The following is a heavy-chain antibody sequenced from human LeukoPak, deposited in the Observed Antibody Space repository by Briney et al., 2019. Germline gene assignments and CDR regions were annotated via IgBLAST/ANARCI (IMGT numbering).Heavy chain of an antibody. CDR2: MNPSSGNT. CDR3: ARGRTSWYGTNNWFDP. J-gene: IGHJ5*02. Sequence: ASVKVSCKASGYTFTTYDINWVRQATGQGLEWMGWMNPSSGNTGYAQKVQGRVTMTRDTSIGTAYMELSSLRSEDTAVYYCARGRTSWYGTNNWFDPWGQGTLVTVSS. D-gene: IGHD6-13*01. V-gene: IGHV1-8*01. CDR1: GYTFTTYD.